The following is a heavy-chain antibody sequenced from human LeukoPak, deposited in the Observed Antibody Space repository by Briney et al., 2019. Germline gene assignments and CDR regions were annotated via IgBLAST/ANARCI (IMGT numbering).Heavy chain of an antibody. D-gene: IGHD3-3*01. V-gene: IGHV1-69*05. CDR2: IIPIFGTA. Sequence: SVTVSCKASGGTFSSYSISWVRQAPGQGLEWMGGIIPIFGTANYAQKFQGRVTITTDESTSTAYMELSRLRSEDTAVYYRARGPMDGFLEWFYYMDVGGKGTTVTVSS. J-gene: IGHJ6*03. CDR3: ARGPMDGFLEWFYYMDV. CDR1: GGTFSSYS.